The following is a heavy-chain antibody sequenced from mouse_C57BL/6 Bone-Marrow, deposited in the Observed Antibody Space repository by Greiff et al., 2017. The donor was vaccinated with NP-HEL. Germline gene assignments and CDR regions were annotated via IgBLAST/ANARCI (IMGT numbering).Heavy chain of an antibody. CDR2: INPNNGGT. V-gene: IGHV1-26*01. CDR3: ERHYYGSSYAMDY. Sequence: EVQLQQSGPELVKPGASVKISCKASGYTFTDYYMNWVKQSHGKSLEWIGDINPNNGGTSYNQKFKGKATLTVDKSSSTAYMELRSLTSEDSAVYDCERHYYGSSYAMDYWGQGTSVTVSS. D-gene: IGHD1-1*01. J-gene: IGHJ4*01. CDR1: GYTFTDYY.